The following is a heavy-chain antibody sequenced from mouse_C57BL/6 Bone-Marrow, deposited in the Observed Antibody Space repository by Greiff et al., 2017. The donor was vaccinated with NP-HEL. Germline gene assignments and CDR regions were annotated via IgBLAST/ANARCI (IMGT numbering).Heavy chain of an antibody. V-gene: IGHV1-15*01. CDR1: GYTFTDYE. CDR3: TRDGSSYCGFAY. D-gene: IGHD1-1*01. CDR2: IDPETGGT. Sequence: VQLQQSGAELVRPGASVTLSCKASGYTFTDYEMHWVKQTPVHGLEWIGAIDPETGGTAYNQKFKGKAILTADKSSSTAYMELRRLTSEDSAFYFCTRDGSSYCGFAYWGQGTLATVSA. J-gene: IGHJ3*01.